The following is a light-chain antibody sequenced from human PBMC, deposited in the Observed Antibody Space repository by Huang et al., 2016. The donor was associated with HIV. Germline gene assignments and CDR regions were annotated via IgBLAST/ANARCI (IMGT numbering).Light chain of an antibody. Sequence: IKMTQSPSSLPAFVGDRVTITCRASQSITTYLNWYQQKIGESPQLLIYAASLLQIGVPLRFGGSGSGTEFSLTITNLQSEDFAVYYCQQNYSIPWTFGQGTRVEI. CDR1: QSITTY. CDR2: AAS. V-gene: IGKV1-39*01. J-gene: IGKJ1*01. CDR3: QQNYSIPWT.